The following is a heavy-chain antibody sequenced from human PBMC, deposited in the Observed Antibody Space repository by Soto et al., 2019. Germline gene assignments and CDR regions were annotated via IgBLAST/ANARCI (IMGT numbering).Heavy chain of an antibody. CDR1: GFVFSDFQ. V-gene: IGHV3-21*01. D-gene: IGHD3-16*01. Sequence: LRRSCAASGFVFSDFQFNWVRQAPGGGLEWLSSITGTSAFTEYAESIEGRFTISRDNPNKLLFLHMDNLRPEDTAVYYCARDNLAFQGAFDLWGQGTLVTVSS. CDR2: ITGTSAFT. CDR3: ARDNLAFQGAFDL. J-gene: IGHJ4*02.